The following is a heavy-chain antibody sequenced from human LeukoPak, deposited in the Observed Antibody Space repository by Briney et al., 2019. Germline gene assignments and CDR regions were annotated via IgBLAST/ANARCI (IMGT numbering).Heavy chain of an antibody. J-gene: IGHJ4*02. D-gene: IGHD6-13*01. CDR3: ARVTGYRIEDYFDY. CDR1: GGSISSYY. Sequence: AETLPLTCTVSGGSISSYYWSWIRQPPGKVLEWIGYIYYSGSTNYNPSLKSRVTISVETSKNEFSLKLRSVTAADTAVYYCARVTGYRIEDYFDYWGQGTLVTVSS. V-gene: IGHV4-59*01. CDR2: IYYSGST.